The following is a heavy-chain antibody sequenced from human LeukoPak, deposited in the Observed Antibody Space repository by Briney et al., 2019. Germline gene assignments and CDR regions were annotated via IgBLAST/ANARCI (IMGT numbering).Heavy chain of an antibody. J-gene: IGHJ6*03. CDR3: ARAAAGRDGYYYYYYYMDV. Sequence: PGGSLRLSCAASGFTFSDYYMSWIRQAPGKGLEWVSHISSSGSTIYYADSVKGRFTISRDNAKNSLYLQMNSLRAEDTAVYYCARAAAGRDGYYYYYYYMDVWGKGTTVTVSS. V-gene: IGHV3-11*04. CDR1: GFTFSDYY. D-gene: IGHD6-13*01. CDR2: ISSSGSTI.